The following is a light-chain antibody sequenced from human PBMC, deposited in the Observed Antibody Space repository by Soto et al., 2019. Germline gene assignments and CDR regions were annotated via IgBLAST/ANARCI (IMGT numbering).Light chain of an antibody. V-gene: IGLV2-23*01. J-gene: IGLJ2*01. CDR2: EDT. CDR1: SGDVGGYNL. CDR3: SSYTGSSVV. Sequence: QSVLTPPASVSGSPGQSITISCTGTSGDVGGYNLVSWYRQHPGKAPKVMIYEDTKRPSGVSTRFSGSKSGNTASLTISGLQAEDEADYYCSSYTGSSVVFGGGTKLTVL.